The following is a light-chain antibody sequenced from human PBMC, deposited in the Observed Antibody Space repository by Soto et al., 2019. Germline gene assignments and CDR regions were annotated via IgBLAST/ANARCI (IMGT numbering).Light chain of an antibody. J-gene: IGKJ5*01. CDR3: QQYGSSPSIT. Sequence: EIVLTQSPGTLSLSPGERVTLSCRASQSVSSSYLAWYQQKPGQAPRLLIYGASSRATGIPYRFSGGGSGTDFSLTISRLEPEDFVVYYCQQYGSSPSITFGQGTRLEIK. V-gene: IGKV3-20*01. CDR2: GAS. CDR1: QSVSSSY.